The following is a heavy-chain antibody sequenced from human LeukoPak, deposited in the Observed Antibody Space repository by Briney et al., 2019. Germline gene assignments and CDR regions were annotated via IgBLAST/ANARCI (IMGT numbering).Heavy chain of an antibody. V-gene: IGHV3-21*01. Sequence: GGSLRLSCAASGFTFSSYSMNWVRQAPGKGLEWVSSISSSSSYIYYADSVKGRFTISRDNAKNSLYLQMNSLRAEDTAVYYCARVPSTGYDWLSAGYWGQGTLVTVSS. J-gene: IGHJ4*02. D-gene: IGHD3-16*01. CDR1: GFTFSSYS. CDR2: ISSSSSYI. CDR3: ARVPSTGYDWLSAGY.